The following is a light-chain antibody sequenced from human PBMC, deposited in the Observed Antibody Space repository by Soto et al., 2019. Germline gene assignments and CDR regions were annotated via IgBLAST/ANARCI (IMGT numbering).Light chain of an antibody. J-gene: IGLJ3*02. Sequence: QSVLTQPPSVSGAPGQRVTISCTNLGADLDVLWYQQLPGTGPKLLINANDNRPAGVTDRFSGSKSGSSASLTITGLRAEDEATYYCQSFDRSQTYDNRLSGVFGGGTKLTVL. V-gene: IGLV1-40*01. CDR3: QSFDRSQTYDNRLSGV. CDR2: AND. CDR1: LGADLD.